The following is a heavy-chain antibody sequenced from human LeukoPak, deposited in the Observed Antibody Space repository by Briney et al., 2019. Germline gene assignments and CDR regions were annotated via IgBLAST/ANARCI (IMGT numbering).Heavy chain of an antibody. CDR3: ARGSYHQWYFDY. CDR2: INTDGSAI. V-gene: IGHV3-74*01. CDR1: GFTFSSHW. J-gene: IGHJ4*02. Sequence: GGSLRLSCEASGFTFSSHWMHWVRQAPGKGLVWVSRINTDGSAIFYADSVKGRFTISRDNAKNTVYLEMNSLRAEDTAVYHCARGSYHQWYFDYWGQGTLVTVSS. D-gene: IGHD1-26*01.